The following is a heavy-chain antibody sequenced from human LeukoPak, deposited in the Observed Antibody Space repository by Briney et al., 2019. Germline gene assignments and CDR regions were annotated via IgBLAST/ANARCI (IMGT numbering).Heavy chain of an antibody. V-gene: IGHV4-38-2*02. CDR2: IYHSGST. CDR3: ARDRRGFDWFDY. J-gene: IGHJ5*01. D-gene: IGHD3-10*01. CDR1: GYSISSGYY. Sequence: SETLSLTCTVSGYSISSGYYWGWIRQPPGKGLEWIGSIYHSGSTYYNPSLKSRVTISVDTSKNQFSLELSSVTAADTAVYYCARDRRGFDWFDYWGQGTLVTVSS.